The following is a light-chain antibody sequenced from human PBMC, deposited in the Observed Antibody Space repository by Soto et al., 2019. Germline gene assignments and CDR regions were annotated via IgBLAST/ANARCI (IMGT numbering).Light chain of an antibody. J-gene: IGKJ4*01. CDR3: QQLSRYPLT. CDR1: QALSNY. Sequence: DIQLTQSPSVLSASVGDPVTITCRASQALSNYLAWYQQKPGKAPDLLIYSASTLQSGVPSRFSGSGSETEFSLTIRALQPEDFATYYCQQLSRYPLTFGGGTKVDIK. V-gene: IGKV1-9*01. CDR2: SAS.